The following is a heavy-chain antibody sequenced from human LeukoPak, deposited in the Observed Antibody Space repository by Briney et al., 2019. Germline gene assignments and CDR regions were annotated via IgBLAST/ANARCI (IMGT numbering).Heavy chain of an antibody. J-gene: IGHJ5*02. CDR1: GDSVSSNNGA. V-gene: IGHV6-1*01. Sequence: SQTLSLTCGISGDSVSSNNGAWNWIRQSPSRGLEWLGRTYYRSKWYNDYAGSMKGRITISPDTSKNQFSLQLNSMTPEDTAVYYCSRDSTGWFDPWGQGTLVTVSS. CDR2: TYYRSKWYN. CDR3: SRDSTGWFDP.